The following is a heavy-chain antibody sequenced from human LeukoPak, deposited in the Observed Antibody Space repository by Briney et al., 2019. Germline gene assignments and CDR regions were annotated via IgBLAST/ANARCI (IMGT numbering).Heavy chain of an antibody. CDR2: ISSSSSYI. V-gene: IGHV3-21*01. Sequence: GGSLRLSCAASGFTFSSYSMNWVRQAPGKGLEWVSSISSSSSYIYYADSVKGLFTISRDNAKNSLYLQMNSLRAEDTAVYYCASAGYSYRGDYWGQGTLVTVSS. CDR1: GFTFSSYS. D-gene: IGHD5-18*01. J-gene: IGHJ4*02. CDR3: ASAGYSYRGDY.